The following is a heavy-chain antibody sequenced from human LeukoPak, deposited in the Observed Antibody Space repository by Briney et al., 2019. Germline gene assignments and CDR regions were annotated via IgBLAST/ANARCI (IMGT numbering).Heavy chain of an antibody. Sequence: SETLSLTCTVSGGSTSRRYWSWIRQAPGKGLEWIGYISYSGSINYNPSLKGRVTISVDTSKNQFSLKLSSVTAADTAVFYCARHVGPGYSYGFDNWGQGTLVTVSS. CDR2: ISYSGSI. D-gene: IGHD5-18*01. J-gene: IGHJ4*02. CDR1: GGSTSRRY. V-gene: IGHV4-59*08. CDR3: ARHVGPGYSYGFDN.